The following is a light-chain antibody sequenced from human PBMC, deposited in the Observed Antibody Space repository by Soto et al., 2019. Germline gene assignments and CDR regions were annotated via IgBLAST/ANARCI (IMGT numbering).Light chain of an antibody. V-gene: IGLV2-14*01. J-gene: IGLJ1*01. CDR1: SSDVGGYNY. CDR2: DVS. CDR3: SSYTSRSTLYV. Sequence: QSALTQPASVSGSPGQSITISCTGTSSDVGGYNYVSWYQQHPGKAPKLMIYDVSNRPSGVSNRFSGSKSGNTASLTISGLQAEDEADYYCSSYTSRSTLYVFGTGTKVNDL.